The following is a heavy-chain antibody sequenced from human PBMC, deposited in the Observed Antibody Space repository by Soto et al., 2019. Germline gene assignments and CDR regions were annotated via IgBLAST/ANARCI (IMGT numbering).Heavy chain of an antibody. CDR3: AAGTIFVVVMDYYYYGMDV. CDR2: IVVGSGNP. CDR1: GFTFTSSA. Sequence: GASVKVSCKASGFTFTSSAVQWVRQARGQRLEWIGWIVVGSGNPNYAQKFQERVTITRDMSTSTAYMELSSLRSEDTAVYYCAAGTIFVVVMDYYYYGMDVWGQGTTVTVSS. D-gene: IGHD3-3*01. V-gene: IGHV1-58*01. J-gene: IGHJ6*02.